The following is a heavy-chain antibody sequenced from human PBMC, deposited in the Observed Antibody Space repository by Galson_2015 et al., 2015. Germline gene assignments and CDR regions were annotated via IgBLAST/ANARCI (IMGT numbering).Heavy chain of an antibody. V-gene: IGHV3-7*03. J-gene: IGHJ6*02. CDR1: GFTFSSYW. CDR3: ARDRRKGYYYGMDI. CDR2: IKQDGSEK. Sequence: SLRLSCAASGFTFSSYWMSWVRQAPGKGLEWVANIKQDGSEKYYVDSVKGRFTISRDNAKNSLYLQMNSLRAEDTAVYYCARDRRKGYYYGMDIWGQGTTVTVSS.